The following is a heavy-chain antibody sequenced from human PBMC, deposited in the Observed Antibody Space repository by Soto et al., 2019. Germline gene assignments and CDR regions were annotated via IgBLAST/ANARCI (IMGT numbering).Heavy chain of an antibody. J-gene: IGHJ3*02. CDR1: GYTFTSYY. Sequence: VKVSCKASGYTFTSYYMHWVRQAPGQGLEWMGIINPSGGSTSYAQKFQGRVTMTRDTSTSTVYMELSSLRSEDTAAYYCASSSPGSRTLMDIWGQGTMVTVSS. D-gene: IGHD6-13*01. CDR2: INPSGGST. CDR3: ASSSPGSRTLMDI. V-gene: IGHV1-46*03.